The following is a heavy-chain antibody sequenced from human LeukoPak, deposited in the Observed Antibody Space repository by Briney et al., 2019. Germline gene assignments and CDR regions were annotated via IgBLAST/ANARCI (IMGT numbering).Heavy chain of an antibody. Sequence: GSLILSCAASGFTFSSYAMSWVRQAPGKGLEWVSVIGGSGGSTYYADSVKGRSTISRDSSKNTLYLQMNSLRAEDTAVYYCAKVSRAYCGGDCYAPSDYWGQGTLVTVSS. D-gene: IGHD2-21*02. J-gene: IGHJ4*02. CDR3: AKVSRAYCGGDCYAPSDY. CDR2: IGGSGGST. CDR1: GFTFSSYA. V-gene: IGHV3-23*01.